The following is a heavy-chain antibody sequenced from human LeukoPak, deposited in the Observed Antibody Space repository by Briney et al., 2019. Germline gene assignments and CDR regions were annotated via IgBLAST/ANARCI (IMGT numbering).Heavy chain of an antibody. J-gene: IGHJ4*02. Sequence: GGSLRLSCAASGVTFSSYAMHWVRQAPGKGLEWVAVIWFDGSNKYHADSLKGRFTMSRDNSKNSLYLQMNSLRAEDTAFYYCARGLGYSYGYGIDHWGQGTLVTVS. CDR1: GVTFSSYA. D-gene: IGHD5-18*01. V-gene: IGHV3-33*01. CDR2: IWFDGSNK. CDR3: ARGLGYSYGYGIDH.